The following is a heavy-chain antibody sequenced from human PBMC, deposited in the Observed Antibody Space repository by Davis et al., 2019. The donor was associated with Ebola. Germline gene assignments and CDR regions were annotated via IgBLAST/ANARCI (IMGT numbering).Heavy chain of an antibody. CDR2: IRIKAYGGTT. V-gene: IGHV3-49*04. Sequence: GESLKISCTASGLTFGDYAMSWVRQAPGKGLEWVGFIRIKAYGGTTEYAASVKGRFTISRDDSKSIAYLQMNSLKTEDTAVYYCTRIVPVTMGDAFDIWGQGTMVTVSS. CDR3: TRIVPVTMGDAFDI. D-gene: IGHD4/OR15-4a*01. CDR1: GLTFGDYA. J-gene: IGHJ3*02.